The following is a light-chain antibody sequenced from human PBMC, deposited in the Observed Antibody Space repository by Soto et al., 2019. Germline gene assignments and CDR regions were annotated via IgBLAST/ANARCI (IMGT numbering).Light chain of an antibody. J-gene: IGKJ2*01. CDR1: QSVSSSY. CDR3: QQYGSSPGYT. Sequence: EIVLTQSPGTLSLSPGERATLSCRASQSVSSSYLAWYQQKPGQAPRLLIYGASSRATGIPDRFSGSGSGTDFTLTSSRLEPEDFAVYYCQQYGSSPGYTFGQGTKLGIK. CDR2: GAS. V-gene: IGKV3-20*01.